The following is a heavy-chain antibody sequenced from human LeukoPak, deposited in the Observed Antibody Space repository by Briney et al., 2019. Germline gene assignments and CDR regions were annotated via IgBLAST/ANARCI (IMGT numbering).Heavy chain of an antibody. CDR1: GFTFSSYG. J-gene: IGHJ3*02. CDR3: AKDMNGYGELWHAFDI. CDR2: ISGSGGSI. Sequence: PGGSLRLSCAASGFTFSSYGMSWVRQAPGKGLEWVSGISGSGGSIYYADSVKGRFTISRDNSKNTLYLQMNSLRAEDTAVYYCAKDMNGYGELWHAFDIWGQGTMVTVSS. D-gene: IGHD1-26*01. V-gene: IGHV3-23*01.